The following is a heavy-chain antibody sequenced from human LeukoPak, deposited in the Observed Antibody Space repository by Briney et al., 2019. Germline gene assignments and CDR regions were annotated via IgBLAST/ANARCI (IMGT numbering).Heavy chain of an antibody. CDR2: IIPILGIA. Sequence: ASVKVSCKASGGTFSSYAISWVRQAPGQGLEWMGRIIPILGIANYAQKFQGRVTITADKSTSTAYMELSSLRSEDTAVYYCARATYCSGGSCYFDYWGQGTLVTVSS. D-gene: IGHD2-15*01. J-gene: IGHJ4*02. CDR3: ARATYCSGGSCYFDY. V-gene: IGHV1-69*04. CDR1: GGTFSSYA.